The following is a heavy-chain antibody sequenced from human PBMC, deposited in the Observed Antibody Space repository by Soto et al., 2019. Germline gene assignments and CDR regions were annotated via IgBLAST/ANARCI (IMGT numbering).Heavy chain of an antibody. V-gene: IGHV1-69*01. J-gene: IGHJ6*02. CDR1: GGTFSSYA. Sequence: QVQLVQSGAEVKKPGSSVKVSCKASGGTFSSYAISWVRQAPGQGLEWMGGIIPIFGTANYAQKFQGRVTIIADESTSTAYMELSSLRSEDTAVYYCARDKRAARRGNYYYGMDVWGQGTTVTVSS. CDR2: IIPIFGTA. CDR3: ARDKRAARRGNYYYGMDV. D-gene: IGHD6-6*01.